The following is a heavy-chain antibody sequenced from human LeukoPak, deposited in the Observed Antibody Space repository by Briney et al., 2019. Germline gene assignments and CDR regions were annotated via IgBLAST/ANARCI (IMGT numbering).Heavy chain of an antibody. V-gene: IGHV3-74*01. D-gene: IGHD3-16*02. CDR3: ARDQSFYAFDI. J-gene: IGHJ3*02. CDR2: INSDGSST. CDR1: GFTFSSYW. Sequence: GGSLRLSCEASGFTFSSYWMHWVRQAPGKGLVWVSRINSDGSSTSYADSVKGRFTISRDNAKNTLYLQMNSLRAEDTAVYYCARDQSFYAFDIWGQGTMVTVSS.